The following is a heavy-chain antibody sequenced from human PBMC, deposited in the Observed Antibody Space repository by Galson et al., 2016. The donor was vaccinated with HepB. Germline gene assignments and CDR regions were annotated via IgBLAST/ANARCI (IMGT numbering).Heavy chain of an antibody. CDR3: AREAAVAAFAVLWG. CDR2: IWSDGSNK. Sequence: SCAASGFTFSSHGMHWVRQTPGKGLEWVALIWSDGSNKYYADSVKGRFTISRDNSKNTLYLRMNSLTADDTAVYSCAREAAVAAFAVLWGWGQGTLVTISS. J-gene: IGHJ4*02. V-gene: IGHV3-33*01. CDR1: GFTFSSHG. D-gene: IGHD6-19*01.